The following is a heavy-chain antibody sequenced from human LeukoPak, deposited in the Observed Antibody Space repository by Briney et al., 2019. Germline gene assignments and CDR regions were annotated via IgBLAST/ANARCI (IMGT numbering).Heavy chain of an antibody. J-gene: IGHJ5*02. V-gene: IGHV4-30-2*01. Sequence: SETLSLTCAVSGGSISSGGYSWSWIRQPPGKGLEWIGYIYHSGSTYYNPSLKSRVSISVDRSKNQFSLKLSSVTAADTAVYYCARGTTVTTNWFDPWGQGTLVTVSS. CDR3: ARGTTVTTNWFDP. D-gene: IGHD4-17*01. CDR2: IYHSGST. CDR1: GGSISSGGYS.